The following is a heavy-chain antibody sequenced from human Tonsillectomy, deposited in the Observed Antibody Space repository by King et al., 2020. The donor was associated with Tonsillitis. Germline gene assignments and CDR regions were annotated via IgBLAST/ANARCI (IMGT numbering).Heavy chain of an antibody. V-gene: IGHV3-7*01. Sequence: VQLVESGGGLVQPGGSLRLSCAASGFTFSSYWMRWVRQAPGKGLEWVADIKQDGSEEYNVDSVKGRFTISRDNARNSLYLQFNSLRAEDTAVYFCARDRYYYGSGSQTGLFDYWGQGTLVTVSS. CDR2: IKQDGSEE. CDR3: ARDRYYYGSGSQTGLFDY. D-gene: IGHD3-10*01. CDR1: GFTFSSYW. J-gene: IGHJ4*02.